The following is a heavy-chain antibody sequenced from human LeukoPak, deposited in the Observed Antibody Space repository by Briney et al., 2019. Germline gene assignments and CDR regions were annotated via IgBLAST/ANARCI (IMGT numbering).Heavy chain of an antibody. V-gene: IGHV4-38-2*02. CDR2: IYHSGST. CDR3: ARGGDYDILTGSPYYYYGMDV. Sequence: SETLSLTCTVSGYSISSGYYWGWIRQPPGKGLEWIGSIYHSGSTYYNPSLKSRVTISVDTSKNQFSLKLSSVTAADTAVYYCARGGDYDILTGSPYYYYGMDVWGQGTTVTVSS. D-gene: IGHD3-9*01. J-gene: IGHJ6*02. CDR1: GYSISSGYY.